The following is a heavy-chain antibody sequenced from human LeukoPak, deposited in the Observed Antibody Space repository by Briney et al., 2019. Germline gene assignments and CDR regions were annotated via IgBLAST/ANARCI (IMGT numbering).Heavy chain of an antibody. D-gene: IGHD1-1*01. CDR2: IYYSGST. CDR3: AIRLGGTYYFDY. V-gene: IGHV4-30-4*01. CDR1: GGPISSGDYY. J-gene: IGHJ4*02. Sequence: SETLSLTCTVSGGPISSGDYYWSWIRQPPGKGLEWIGYIYYSGSTYYNPSLKSRVTISVDTSKNQFSLKLSSVTAADTAVYYCAIRLGGTYYFDYWGQGTLVTVSS.